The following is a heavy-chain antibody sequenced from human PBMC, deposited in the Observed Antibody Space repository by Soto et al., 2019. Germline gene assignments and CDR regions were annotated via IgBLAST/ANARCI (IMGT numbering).Heavy chain of an antibody. CDR3: ARALGDSSGDAFHI. D-gene: IGHD3-22*01. J-gene: IGHJ3*02. Sequence: SETLSLTCTVSGGSISSGDYYWSWIRQPPGKGLEWIGYIYYSGSTYYNPSLKSRVTISVDTSKNQFSLKLSSVTAADTAVYYCARALGDSSGDAFHIWGQGIMVTVSS. CDR2: IYYSGST. CDR1: GGSISSGDYY. V-gene: IGHV4-30-4*01.